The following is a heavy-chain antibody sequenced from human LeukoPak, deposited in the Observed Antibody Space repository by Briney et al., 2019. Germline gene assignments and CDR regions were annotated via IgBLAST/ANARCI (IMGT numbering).Heavy chain of an antibody. V-gene: IGHV3-NL1*01. D-gene: IGHD4-23*01. J-gene: IGHJ4*02. Sequence: GGSLRLSCAASGFTFSSYGMHWVRQAPGKGLEWVADIYSGGSTYYADSVKGRFTISRDNSKNTLYLQMNSLRAEDTAVYYCARIRWGGNFALSDYWGQGTLVTVSS. CDR3: ARIRWGGNFALSDY. CDR1: GFTFSSYG. CDR2: IYSGGST.